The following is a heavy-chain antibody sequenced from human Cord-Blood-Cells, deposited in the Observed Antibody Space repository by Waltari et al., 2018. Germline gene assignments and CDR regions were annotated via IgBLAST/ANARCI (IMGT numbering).Heavy chain of an antibody. J-gene: IGHJ4*02. V-gene: IGHV1-58*01. D-gene: IGHD1-1*01. CDR2: IVVDSGKP. CDR1: GFTFTSYD. Sequence: QMQLVQSGPEVKKPATAVKVSCKASGFTFTSYDVQWVRQARGQRLEWIGGIVVDSGKPIYARKIQDRVTTTRDMSTSTAYMQLHSPRSEDTAVYYCAAADERYFDFWGQGTLVTVSS. CDR3: AAADERYFDF.